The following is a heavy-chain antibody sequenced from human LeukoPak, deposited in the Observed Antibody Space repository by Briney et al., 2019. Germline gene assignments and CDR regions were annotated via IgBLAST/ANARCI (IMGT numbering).Heavy chain of an antibody. V-gene: IGHV4-59*08. CDR1: GGSISSYY. J-gene: IGHJ5*02. CDR3: AREEWFDP. Sequence: SETLSLTCTVSGGSISSYYWSWIRRPPGKGLEWIGYIYYSGSTNYNPSLKSRVTISVDTSKNQFSLKLSSVTAADTVVYYCAREEWFDPWGQGTLVTVSS. CDR2: IYYSGST.